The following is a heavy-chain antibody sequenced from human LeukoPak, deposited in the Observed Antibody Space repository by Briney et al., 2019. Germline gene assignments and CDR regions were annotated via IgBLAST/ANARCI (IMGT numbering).Heavy chain of an antibody. CDR1: GYTFTSYG. J-gene: IGHJ6*03. CDR2: ISAYNGNT. V-gene: IGHV1-18*01. CDR3: HGLGSYLTGDRYMDV. Sequence: ASVKVSCKASGYTFTSYGISWVRQAPGQGLEWMGWISAYNGNTNYAQKLQGRVTMTTDTSTSTAYMELRSLRSDDTAAEIHHGLGSYLTGDRYMDVWGKGTTVTISS. D-gene: IGHD3-16*02.